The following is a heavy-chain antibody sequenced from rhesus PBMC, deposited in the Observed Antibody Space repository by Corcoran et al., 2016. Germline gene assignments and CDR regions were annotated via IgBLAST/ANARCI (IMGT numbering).Heavy chain of an antibody. V-gene: IGHV1-138*01. CDR3: TRDRYSGTWNFGY. D-gene: IGHD6-25*01. J-gene: IGHJ4*01. CDR1: GYTFTDYY. Sequence: QVQLVQSGTEVKKPGSSVKVSCKASGYTFTDYYVPWERQAPGQGLELVGESNTKTGRTNYAHNFEGGVIVTRDTSTSTTYMDLSSLRSEDTAVYYCTRDRYSGTWNFGYWGQGVLVIVSS. CDR2: SNTKTGRT.